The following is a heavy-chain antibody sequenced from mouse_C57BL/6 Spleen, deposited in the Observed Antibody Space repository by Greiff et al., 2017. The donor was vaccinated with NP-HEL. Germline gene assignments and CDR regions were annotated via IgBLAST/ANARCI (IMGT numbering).Heavy chain of an antibody. CDR1: GFTFSDYG. V-gene: IGHV5-17*01. J-gene: IGHJ3*01. CDR3: ASLDSSVTWGFAY. CDR2: ISSGSSTI. Sequence: EVQRVESGGGLVKPGGSLKLSCAASGFTFSDYGMHWVRQAPEKGLEWVAYISSGSSTIYFADTGKGRLTISRDNAKNTLILQMTSLRSEDTAMYYCASLDSSVTWGFAYWGQGTLVTVSA. D-gene: IGHD3-2*02.